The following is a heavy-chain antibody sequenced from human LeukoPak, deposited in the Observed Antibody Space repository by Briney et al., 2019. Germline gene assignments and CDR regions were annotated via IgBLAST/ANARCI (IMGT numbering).Heavy chain of an antibody. Sequence: SVKVSCKASGGTFSSYAISWVRQAPGQGLEWMGGIIPIFGTANYAQKFQGRVTITADKSTSTAYMELSSLRSEDTAVYYCARGDYYDSSGPYPFDYWGQGTLVTVSS. CDR1: GGTFSSYA. V-gene: IGHV1-69*06. CDR3: ARGDYYDSSGPYPFDY. CDR2: IIPIFGTA. D-gene: IGHD3-22*01. J-gene: IGHJ4*02.